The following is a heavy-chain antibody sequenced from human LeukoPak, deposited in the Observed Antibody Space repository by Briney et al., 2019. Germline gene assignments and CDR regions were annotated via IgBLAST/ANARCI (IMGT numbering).Heavy chain of an antibody. V-gene: IGHV4-39*01. CDR2: VYYSGST. J-gene: IGHJ6*02. D-gene: IGHD3-22*01. CDR1: SGSVSTSSYY. Sequence: PSETLSLTCTVSSGSVSTSSYYWGWIRQPPGKGLEWIGSVYYSGSTYYNPSLKSRVTISVDTSKNQFSLKLSSVTAADTAVYYCARGLYYYDSSGYYYGYYYYGMDVWGQGTTVTVSS. CDR3: ARGLYYYDSSGYYYGYYYYGMDV.